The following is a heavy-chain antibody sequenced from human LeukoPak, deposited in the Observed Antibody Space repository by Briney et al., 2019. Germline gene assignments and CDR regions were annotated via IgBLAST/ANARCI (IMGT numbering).Heavy chain of an antibody. CDR1: GGSISGINYY. CDR3: ARLEVGATNFDY. Sequence: SETLSLTCTDSGGSISGINYYWGWIRQPPGKGLEWIGTIYYSGSTYYNPSLKSRVTISVDTSKNQFSLKLSSVTAADTAVYYCARLEVGATNFDYWGQGTLVTVSS. CDR2: IYYSGST. D-gene: IGHD1-26*01. J-gene: IGHJ4*02. V-gene: IGHV4-39*01.